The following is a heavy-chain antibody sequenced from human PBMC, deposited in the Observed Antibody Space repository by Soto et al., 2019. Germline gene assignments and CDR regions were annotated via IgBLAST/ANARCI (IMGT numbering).Heavy chain of an antibody. CDR3: ARHPHCSNTSCYLFDY. V-gene: IGHV4-4*02. CDR2: THHSRGT. CDR1: GDSIIGTHW. Sequence: SETLSLTCAVSGDSIIGTHWWSWVRRPPGKGLEFIGETHHSRGTNYNPSLRSRVTMSLDKSKNQLSLILYSVTAADTAVYYCARHPHCSNTSCYLFDYWGQGTLVTVSS. D-gene: IGHD2-2*01. J-gene: IGHJ4*02.